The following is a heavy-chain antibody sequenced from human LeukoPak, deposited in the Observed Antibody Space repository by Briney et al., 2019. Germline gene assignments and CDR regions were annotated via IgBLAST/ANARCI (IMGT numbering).Heavy chain of an antibody. CDR3: ASGSGYSYGYSFDY. D-gene: IGHD5-18*01. CDR1: GGSISSTSYY. CDR2: INYSGRT. Sequence: PSETLSLTCSVSGGSISSTSYYWGWIRQPPGKGLEWIGSINYSGRTYYNPSLKSRVTISVDTSKNQFSLKLSSVTAADTAVYYCASGSGYSYGYSFDYWGQGTLVTVSS. V-gene: IGHV4-39*07. J-gene: IGHJ4*02.